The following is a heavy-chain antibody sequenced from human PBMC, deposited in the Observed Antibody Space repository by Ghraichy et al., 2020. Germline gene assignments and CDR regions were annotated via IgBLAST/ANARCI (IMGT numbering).Heavy chain of an antibody. D-gene: IGHD3-10*01. Sequence: GGSLRLSCTTSGFTFGDYAMSWFRQAPGKGLEWVGFIRSKADGGTTRYAASVKGRFFISRDDSKSIAYLQMNSLKTEDTAVYYCSRDTVWFGEVLKFPIAFDIWGQGTMVTVS. CDR3: SRDTVWFGEVLKFPIAFDI. CDR2: IRSKADGGTT. V-gene: IGHV3-49*03. J-gene: IGHJ3*02. CDR1: GFTFGDYA.